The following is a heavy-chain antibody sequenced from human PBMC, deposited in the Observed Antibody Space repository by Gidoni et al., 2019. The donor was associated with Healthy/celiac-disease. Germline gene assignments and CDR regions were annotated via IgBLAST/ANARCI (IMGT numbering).Heavy chain of an antibody. J-gene: IGHJ3*02. D-gene: IGHD3-22*01. CDR3: ARENEYYDSSGPGAFDI. CDR1: GFTFSRYA. CDR2: ISSNGGST. Sequence: EVQLVESGDGLVQPGGSLSLSCAASGFTFSRYAMHWFRQAPGKGLEYVSAISSNGGSTYYADSVKGRFTISRDNSKNTLYLQMGSLRAEDMAVYYCARENEYYDSSGPGAFDIWGQGTMVTVSS. V-gene: IGHV3-64*02.